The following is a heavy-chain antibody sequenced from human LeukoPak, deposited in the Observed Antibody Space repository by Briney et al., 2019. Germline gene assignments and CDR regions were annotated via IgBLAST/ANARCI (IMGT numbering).Heavy chain of an antibody. CDR2: IYTSGST. V-gene: IGHV4-61*02. CDR3: ARDTRDYSSGWLPFDY. J-gene: IGHJ4*02. D-gene: IGHD6-19*01. CDR1: GGSISSGSYY. Sequence: PSETLSLTCTVSGGSISSGSYYWSWIRQPAGKGLEWIGRIYTSGSTNYNPSLKSRVTISVDTSKNQFSLKLSSVTAADTAVYYCARDTRDYSSGWLPFDYWGQGTLVTVSS.